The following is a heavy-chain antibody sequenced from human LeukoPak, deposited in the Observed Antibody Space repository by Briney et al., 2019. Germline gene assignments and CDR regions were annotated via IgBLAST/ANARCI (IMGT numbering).Heavy chain of an antibody. J-gene: IGHJ5*02. V-gene: IGHV4-59*08. CDR3: ARQIAVAAQFDP. Sequence: SETLSLTCTVSGGSLSSYYWSWIRQPPGQGLEWIGYIYYSGSTNYNPSLKSRVTISVDTSKNQFSLKLSSVTAADTAVYYCARQIAVAAQFDPWGQGTLVTVSS. CDR2: IYYSGST. D-gene: IGHD6-19*01. CDR1: GGSLSSYY.